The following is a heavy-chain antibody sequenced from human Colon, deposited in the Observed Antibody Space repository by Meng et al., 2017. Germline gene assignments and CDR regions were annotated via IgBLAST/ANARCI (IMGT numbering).Heavy chain of an antibody. CDR2: IHSSAGT. J-gene: IGHJ4*02. CDR1: GFSVSSDF. Sequence: EGQLGEAGGGLVQPGGSLRLSCAVSGFSVSSDFMIWVRQAPGKGLEWVSMIHSSAGTFFADSVKGRFTVSTDNSKNTLYLQMNSLRIEDTAVYHCANRFVWGLGTLVTVSS. V-gene: IGHV3-66*02. CDR3: ANRFV. D-gene: IGHD3-3*01.